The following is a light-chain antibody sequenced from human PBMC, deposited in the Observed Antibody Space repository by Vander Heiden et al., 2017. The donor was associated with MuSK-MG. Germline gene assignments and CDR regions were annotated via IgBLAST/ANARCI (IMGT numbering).Light chain of an antibody. CDR3: QQYDNLPLT. CDR1: QDIINY. V-gene: IGKV1-33*01. CDR2: DAS. Sequence: DIQMTQSPSSLSASVGDRVTITCQASQDIINYLNWYQQKPGKAPKLLIYDASSLRTGVPSRFSGSGSGTEFTLTIFSLQPEDIGTYYCQQYDNLPLTFGGGTKVDMK. J-gene: IGKJ4*01.